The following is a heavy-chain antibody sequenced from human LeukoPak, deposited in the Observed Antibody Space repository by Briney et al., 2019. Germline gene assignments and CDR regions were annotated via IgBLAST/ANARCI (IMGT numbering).Heavy chain of an antibody. D-gene: IGHD6-6*01. V-gene: IGHV4-39*05. CDR3: ASIVSTIAARLSGPWYFDY. J-gene: IGHJ4*02. Sequence: SETPSLTCTVSGGSISSSSHYWGWIRQPPGKGLEWIGSMYYSGSTYYNPSLKSRVTISADTSKNQFSLKLNSVAAADTAVYYCASIVSTIAARLSGPWYFDYWGQGTLVTVSS. CDR2: MYYSGST. CDR1: GGSISSSSHY.